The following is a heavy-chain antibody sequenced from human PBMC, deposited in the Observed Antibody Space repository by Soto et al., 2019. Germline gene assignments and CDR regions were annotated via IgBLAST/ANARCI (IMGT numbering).Heavy chain of an antibody. CDR3: ARGPIVVLQAAWFDP. V-gene: IGHV4-59*01. Sequence: QEQLQESGPGLVKPSETLSLTCTVSGDSLSSYYWSWIRQPPGKGLEWIGCVFDTGSTDYNPALKSRVTISVDTSKNQFSLRLTSVTAADTAVYYSARGPIVVLQAAWFDPWGQGTLVTVSS. CDR1: GDSLSSYY. J-gene: IGHJ5*02. CDR2: VFDTGST. D-gene: IGHD2-2*01.